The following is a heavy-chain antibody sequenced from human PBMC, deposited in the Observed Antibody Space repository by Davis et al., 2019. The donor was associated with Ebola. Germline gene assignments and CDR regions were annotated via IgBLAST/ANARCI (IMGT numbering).Heavy chain of an antibody. CDR2: ISYDGSNK. Sequence: GESLKISCAASGFTFSSYSMNWVRQAPGKGLEWVAVISYDGSNKYYADSVKGRFTISRDNSKNTLYLQMNSLRAEDTAVYYCAKSYGGNSDGDYWGQGTLVTVSS. J-gene: IGHJ4*02. D-gene: IGHD4-23*01. CDR3: AKSYGGNSDGDY. V-gene: IGHV3-30*18. CDR1: GFTFSSYS.